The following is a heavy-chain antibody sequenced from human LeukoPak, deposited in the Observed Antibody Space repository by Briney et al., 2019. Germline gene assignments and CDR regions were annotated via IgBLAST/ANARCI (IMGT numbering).Heavy chain of an antibody. CDR1: GFTFNSYG. Sequence: PGGSLRLSCEASGFTFNSYGMSWVRQAPGKGLEWVSAISGSGYTTYYADSVKGRFTISRDNAKNSLYPQMNSLRAEDTAVYYCAKYYYDSSGYYYSDAFDIWGQGTMVTVSS. CDR3: AKYYYDSSGYYYSDAFDI. J-gene: IGHJ3*02. V-gene: IGHV3-23*01. D-gene: IGHD3-22*01. CDR2: ISGSGYTT.